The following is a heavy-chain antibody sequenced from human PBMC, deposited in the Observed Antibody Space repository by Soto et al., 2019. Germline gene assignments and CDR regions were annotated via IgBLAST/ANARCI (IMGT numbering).Heavy chain of an antibody. CDR1: GFTFSTYT. D-gene: IGHD1-1*01. J-gene: IGHJ4*02. V-gene: IGHV3-64*01. CDR3: ARDGEPGTADS. Sequence: DVRLVESGGGLVQPGGSLRLSCEASGFTFSTYTMHWVRQAPGKGLESVSAIKSNGVATYYANSVKGRFTISRDDSRNTLYLQMGSLRAEDMGVDYWARDGEPGTADSWGQGTQVTVSS. CDR2: IKSNGVAT.